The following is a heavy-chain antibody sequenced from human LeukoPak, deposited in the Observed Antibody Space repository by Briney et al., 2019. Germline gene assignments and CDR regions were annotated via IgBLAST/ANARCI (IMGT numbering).Heavy chain of an antibody. V-gene: IGHV3-21*01. CDR2: ISISSSYI. Sequence: AGSLSLSCAASGFTISSYSMNWVRQGQGQGLEWVSSISISSSYIYYADSVKGRFTISRDNAKNSLYLQMNSLRAEDTAVYYCARDTGGFDPWGQGTLVTVSS. D-gene: IGHD4-11*01. CDR3: ARDTGGFDP. CDR1: GFTISSYS. J-gene: IGHJ5*02.